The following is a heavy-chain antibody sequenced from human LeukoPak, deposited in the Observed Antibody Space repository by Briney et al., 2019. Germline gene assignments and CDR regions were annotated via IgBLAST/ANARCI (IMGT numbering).Heavy chain of an antibody. CDR1: GGSFSGYY. CDR3: ARRTWVYGSGSIGYFDY. D-gene: IGHD3-10*01. V-gene: IGHV4-34*01. J-gene: IGHJ4*02. CDR2: INHSGST. Sequence: SETLSLTCAVYGGSFSGYYWSWIRQPPGKGLEWIGEINHSGSTNYNPSLKSRVTISVDTSKNQFPLKLSSVTAADTAVYYCARRTWVYGSGSIGYFDYWGQGTLVTVSS.